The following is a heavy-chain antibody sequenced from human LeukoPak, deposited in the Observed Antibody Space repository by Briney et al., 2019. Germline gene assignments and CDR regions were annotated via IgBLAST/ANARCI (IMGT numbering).Heavy chain of an antibody. CDR3: ARDPSAYGDGWFDP. J-gene: IGHJ5*02. CDR2: ISSSGSTI. D-gene: IGHD4-17*01. Sequence: GGSLRLSCAASGFTFSSYEMNWVRQAPGKGLEWVSYISSSGSTIYYADSVKGRFTIPRDNAKNSLYLQMNSLRAEDTAVYYCARDPSAYGDGWFDPWGQGTLVTVSS. V-gene: IGHV3-48*03. CDR1: GFTFSSYE.